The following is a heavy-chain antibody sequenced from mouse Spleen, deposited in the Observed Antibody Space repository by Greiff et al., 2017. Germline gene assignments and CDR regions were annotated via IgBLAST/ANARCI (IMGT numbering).Heavy chain of an antibody. CDR2: ISDGGSYT. D-gene: IGHD3-3*01. CDR1: GFTFSSYA. Sequence: EVKVEESGGGLVKPGGSLKLSCAASGFTFSSYAMSWVRQTPEKRLEWVATISDGGSYTYYPDNVKGRFTISRDNAKNNLYLQMSHLKSEDTAMYYCARDEGTGVDYWGQGTTLTVSS. V-gene: IGHV5-4*01. J-gene: IGHJ2*01. CDR3: ARDEGTGVDY.